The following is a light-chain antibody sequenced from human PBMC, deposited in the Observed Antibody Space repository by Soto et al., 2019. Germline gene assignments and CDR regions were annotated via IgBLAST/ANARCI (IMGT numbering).Light chain of an antibody. Sequence: DIQMTQSPSALSASVGDRVTISCRASRSVESWLAWYQQKPGKAPKLLIYDASSLESGVPSRFSGSGSGTEFTLTITSLQPDDFATYYCQEYSGFSYTFGQGTKLEIK. V-gene: IGKV1-5*01. CDR1: RSVESW. CDR2: DAS. CDR3: QEYSGFSYT. J-gene: IGKJ2*01.